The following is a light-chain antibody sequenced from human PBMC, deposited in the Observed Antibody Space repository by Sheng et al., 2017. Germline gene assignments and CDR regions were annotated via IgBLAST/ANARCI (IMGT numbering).Light chain of an antibody. J-gene: IGKJ2*01. CDR1: QSVGSSQSD. CDR2: AGS. CDR3: QQYGSSVPDT. Sequence: EIVLTQSPAILSLSPGERATLSCRASQSVGSSQSDFAWYQQKPGQAPRLLIYAGSSRATGIPDRFSGSGSGADFTLTISRLEPEDFAVYYCQQYGSSVPDTFGQGTKLEIK. V-gene: IGKV3-20*01.